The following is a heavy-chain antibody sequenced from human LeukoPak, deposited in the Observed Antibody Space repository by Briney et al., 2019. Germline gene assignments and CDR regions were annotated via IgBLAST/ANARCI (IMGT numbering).Heavy chain of an antibody. CDR3: ARLAKCDGNCYSFDF. CDR1: GDSISDHP. D-gene: IGHD2-21*02. CDR2: IDYNGNT. Sequence: SETLSLTCAVSGDSISDHPWSWIRQPPGKGLDYIGFIDYNGNTNYNPSLKSRATISLDTSKNQFSLKLNSMTAADTAFYYCARLAKCDGNCYSFDFWGQGMLVAVSS. V-gene: IGHV4-59*11. J-gene: IGHJ4*02.